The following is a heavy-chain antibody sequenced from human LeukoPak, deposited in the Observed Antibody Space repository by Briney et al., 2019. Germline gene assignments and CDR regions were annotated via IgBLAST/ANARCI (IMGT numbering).Heavy chain of an antibody. Sequence: GGSLRLSCAASGFTFSSYAMSWVRQAPGKGLEWVSAISGSGGSTYYADSVKGRFTISRDNSKNTLYLQMNSLRAEDTAVYHCAKDLGWFGELFDYWGQGTLVTVSS. V-gene: IGHV3-23*01. CDR3: AKDLGWFGELFDY. CDR1: GFTFSSYA. CDR2: ISGSGGST. J-gene: IGHJ4*02. D-gene: IGHD3-10*01.